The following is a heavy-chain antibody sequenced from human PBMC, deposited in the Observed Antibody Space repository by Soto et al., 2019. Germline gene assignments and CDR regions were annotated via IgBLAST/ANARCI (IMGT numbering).Heavy chain of an antibody. CDR2: ISYDGSNK. J-gene: IGHJ4*02. CDR3: AKASIEAAGYAYYFDY. V-gene: IGHV3-30*18. Sequence: QVQLVESGGGVVQPGRSLRLSCAASGFTFSSYGMHWVRQAPGKGLEWVAVISYDGSNKYYADSVKGRFTISRDNSQNTLYLQMNSLRAEDTAVYYCAKASIEAAGYAYYFDYWGQGTLVTVSS. D-gene: IGHD6-13*01. CDR1: GFTFSSYG.